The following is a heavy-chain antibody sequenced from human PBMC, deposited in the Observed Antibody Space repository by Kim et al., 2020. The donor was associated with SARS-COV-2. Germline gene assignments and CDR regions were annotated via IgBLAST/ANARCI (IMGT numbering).Heavy chain of an antibody. Sequence: SETLSLTCSVSGGSISSGTYYWTWIRQHPGKGLEWIGNIYFSGSTYYNPSLESRLSISIDTSKNQFSLNLSSVTAADTAVYFCARNLAAVGTGLVYGMDVWGQGTTVTVSS. J-gene: IGHJ6*01. D-gene: IGHD6-13*01. CDR1: GGSISSGTYY. CDR2: IYFSGST. CDR3: ARNLAAVGTGLVYGMDV. V-gene: IGHV4-31*03.